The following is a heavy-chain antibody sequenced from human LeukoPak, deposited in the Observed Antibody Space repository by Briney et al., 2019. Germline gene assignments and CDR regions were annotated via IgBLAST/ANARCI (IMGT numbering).Heavy chain of an antibody. D-gene: IGHD2-2*01. CDR3: ARQNVVVPAAILGFDI. Sequence: PSETLSLTCAVSGYSISSGYYWGWIRQPPGKGLKWIGSIYHSGSTYYNPSLKSRVTISVDTSKNQFSLKLSSVTAADTAVYYCARQNVVVPAAILGFDIWGQGTMVTVSS. CDR1: GYSISSGYY. V-gene: IGHV4-38-2*01. J-gene: IGHJ3*02. CDR2: IYHSGST.